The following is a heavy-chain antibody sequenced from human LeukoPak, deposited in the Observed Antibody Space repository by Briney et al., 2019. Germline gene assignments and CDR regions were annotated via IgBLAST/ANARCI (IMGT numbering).Heavy chain of an antibody. CDR2: IDSSGSYM. J-gene: IGHJ4*02. CDR3: LRGDRRDY. Sequence: GGSLRLSCEGSGFTFNTYSMNWARQAPGKGLEWVSSIDSSGSYMFYADSVKGRFIISRDNAKDSLYLQMNSLRVEDTAVYSCLRGDRRDYWGQGTLVTVSS. V-gene: IGHV3-21*06. CDR1: GFTFNTYS.